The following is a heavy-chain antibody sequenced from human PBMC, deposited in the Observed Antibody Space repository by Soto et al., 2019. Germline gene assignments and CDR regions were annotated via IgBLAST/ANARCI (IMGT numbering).Heavy chain of an antibody. Sequence: GGSLRLSCAASGFTFSSYAMSWVRQAPGKGLEWVSAISGSGGSTYYADSVKGRFTISRDNSKNTLYLQMNSLRAEDTSVYYWAKDGGALGYCSGGSCFDAFDIWGQGTMVTVSS. V-gene: IGHV3-23*01. CDR2: ISGSGGST. CDR1: GFTFSSYA. D-gene: IGHD2-15*01. CDR3: AKDGGALGYCSGGSCFDAFDI. J-gene: IGHJ3*02.